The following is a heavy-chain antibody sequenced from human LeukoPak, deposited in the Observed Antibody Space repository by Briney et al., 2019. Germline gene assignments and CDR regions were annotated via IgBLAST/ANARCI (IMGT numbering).Heavy chain of an antibody. Sequence: ASVKVSCKASGGTFSSYAISWVRQAPGQGLEWMGGIIPIFGTASYAQKFQGRVTITADESTSTAYMELSSLRSEDTAVYYCARASSGYYAYHLDFQHWGQGTLVTVSS. CDR3: ARASSGYYAYHLDFQH. D-gene: IGHD3-22*01. CDR1: GGTFSSYA. CDR2: IIPIFGTA. V-gene: IGHV1-69*13. J-gene: IGHJ1*01.